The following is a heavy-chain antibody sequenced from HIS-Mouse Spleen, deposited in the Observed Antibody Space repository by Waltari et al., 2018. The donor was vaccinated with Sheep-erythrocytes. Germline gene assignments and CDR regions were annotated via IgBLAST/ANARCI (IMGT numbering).Heavy chain of an antibody. Sequence: AASGFTFSSYAMHWVRQAPGKGLEWVAVISYDGRNKYYADSVKSRFTISRDNSKNTLYLQMNSLRAEDTAVYYCARGAFDIWGQGTMVTVSS. CDR3: ARGAFDI. CDR1: GFTFSSYA. V-gene: IGHV3-30*04. CDR2: ISYDGRNK. J-gene: IGHJ3*02.